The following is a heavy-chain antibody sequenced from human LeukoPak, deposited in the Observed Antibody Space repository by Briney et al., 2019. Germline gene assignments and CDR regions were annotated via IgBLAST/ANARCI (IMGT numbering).Heavy chain of an antibody. Sequence: ASVKVSCKASGYTFTSYGISWVRQAPGQGLEWMGWISAYNGNTNYAQKLQGRVTMITDTSTSTAYMELRSLRSDDTAVYYCARVPPDSSSWYTAGDYYYMDVWGKGTTVTVSS. CDR2: ISAYNGNT. CDR1: GYTFTSYG. CDR3: ARVPPDSSSWYTAGDYYYMDV. J-gene: IGHJ6*03. D-gene: IGHD6-13*01. V-gene: IGHV1-18*01.